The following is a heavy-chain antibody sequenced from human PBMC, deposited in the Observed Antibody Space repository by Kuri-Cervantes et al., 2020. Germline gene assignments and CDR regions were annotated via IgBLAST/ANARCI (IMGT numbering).Heavy chain of an antibody. V-gene: IGHV4-4*07. CDR3: ARGYGYSSR. Sequence: SETLSLTCTVSGGSIISYYWSWIRHPAGKGLECIGRIYTSGSTNYNPSLKSRVTISVDTSKNQFSLKLSSVTAADTAVYYCARGYGYSSRWGQGTLVTVSS. CDR2: IYTSGST. D-gene: IGHD6-13*01. CDR1: GGSIISYY. J-gene: IGHJ4*02.